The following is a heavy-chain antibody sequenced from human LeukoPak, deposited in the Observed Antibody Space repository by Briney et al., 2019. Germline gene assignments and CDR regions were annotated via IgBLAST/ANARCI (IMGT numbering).Heavy chain of an antibody. CDR3: ARRYGDYYYYMDF. Sequence: SETLSLTCTVSGGSISSSSYFWGWIRQPPGKGLEWIGSIYYSGSTYYNPSLKSRVTLSVDTSKNQFSLKLSSVTAADTAVYYCARRYGDYYYYMDFWGKGTTVTVSS. CDR2: IYYSGST. J-gene: IGHJ6*03. V-gene: IGHV4-39*01. D-gene: IGHD4-17*01. CDR1: GGSISSSSYF.